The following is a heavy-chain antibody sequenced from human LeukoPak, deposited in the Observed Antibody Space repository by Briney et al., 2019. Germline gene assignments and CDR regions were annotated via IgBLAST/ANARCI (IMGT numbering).Heavy chain of an antibody. V-gene: IGHV4-34*01. CDR3: ARGRLLRRITIFGVVQYYFDY. J-gene: IGHJ4*02. CDR1: GGSFSGYY. D-gene: IGHD3-3*01. CDR2: INLSGST. Sequence: SETLSLTCAVYGGSFSGYYWSWIRQPPGKGLEWIGEINLSGSTNYNPSLKSRVTISVDTSKNQFSLKLSSVTAADTAVYYCARGRLLRRITIFGVVQYYFDYWGQGTLVTVSS.